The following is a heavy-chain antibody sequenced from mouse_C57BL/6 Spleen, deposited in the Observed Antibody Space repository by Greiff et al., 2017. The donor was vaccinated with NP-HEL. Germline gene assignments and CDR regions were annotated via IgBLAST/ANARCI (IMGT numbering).Heavy chain of an antibody. CDR1: GFTFSSYA. CDR2: ISSGGDYI. Sequence: EVQGVESGEGLVKPGGSLKLSCAASGFTFSSYAMSWVRQTPEKRLEWVAYISSGGDYIYYADTVKGRFTISRDNARNTLYLQMSSLKSEDTAMYYCTRDYYSNYYYAMDYWGQGTSVTVSS. J-gene: IGHJ4*01. CDR3: TRDYYSNYYYAMDY. D-gene: IGHD2-5*01. V-gene: IGHV5-9-1*02.